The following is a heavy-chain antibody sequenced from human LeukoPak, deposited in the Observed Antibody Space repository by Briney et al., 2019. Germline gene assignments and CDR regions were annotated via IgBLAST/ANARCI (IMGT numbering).Heavy chain of an antibody. V-gene: IGHV3-23*01. J-gene: IGHJ4*02. Sequence: GGSLRLSCAASGFTFSCYVMSWVRQAPRKGREGVSAISGSGCSTYYADSVKGRFTISRDNSKNALYLQMNSLRAEDTAVYYCAKVLVWDSSGPNPFDYWGQGTLVTVSS. D-gene: IGHD3-22*01. CDR2: ISGSGCST. CDR3: AKVLVWDSSGPNPFDY. CDR1: GFTFSCYV.